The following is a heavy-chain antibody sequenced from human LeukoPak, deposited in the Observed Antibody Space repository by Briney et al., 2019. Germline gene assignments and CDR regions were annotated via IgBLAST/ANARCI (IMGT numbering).Heavy chain of an antibody. CDR1: GFTFSSYA. J-gene: IGHJ4*02. Sequence: PGGSLRLSCAASGFTFSSYAMSWVRQAPGKGLEWVSAISGSGGSTYYADSVKGRFTISRDNSKNTLYLQMNSLRAEDTAVYYCANLGGLRYFDWQNDYWGQGTLVTVSS. V-gene: IGHV3-23*01. CDR3: ANLGGLRYFDWQNDY. CDR2: ISGSGGST. D-gene: IGHD3-9*01.